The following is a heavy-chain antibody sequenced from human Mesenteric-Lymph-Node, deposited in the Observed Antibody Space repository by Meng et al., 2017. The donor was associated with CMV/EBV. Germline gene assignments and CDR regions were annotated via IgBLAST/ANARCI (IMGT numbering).Heavy chain of an antibody. CDR2: IKSKTDGGTT. Sequence: SCAASGFTFSNAWMSWVRQAPGKGLEWVGRIKSKTDGGTTDYAAPVKGRFTISRDDSKNTLYLQMNSLKTEDTAVYYCTTDGGSSTQDFDYWGQGTLVTVSS. V-gene: IGHV3-15*01. CDR1: GFTFSNAW. D-gene: IGHD5/OR15-5a*01. CDR3: TTDGGSSTQDFDY. J-gene: IGHJ4*02.